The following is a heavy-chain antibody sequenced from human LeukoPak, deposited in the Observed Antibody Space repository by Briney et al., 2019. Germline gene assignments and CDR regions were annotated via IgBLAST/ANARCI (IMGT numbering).Heavy chain of an antibody. Sequence: GESLKVSCKGSGYSFTSYWIGWVRQMPGKGLEWMGIIYPGDSNTTYSPSFQGQVTISADKSISTAYLQWSSLKASDTAMYYCARPGKDYGGPIRYWGQGTLVTVSS. V-gene: IGHV5-51*01. CDR2: IYPGDSNT. J-gene: IGHJ4*02. CDR3: ARPGKDYGGPIRY. CDR1: GYSFTSYW. D-gene: IGHD4-23*01.